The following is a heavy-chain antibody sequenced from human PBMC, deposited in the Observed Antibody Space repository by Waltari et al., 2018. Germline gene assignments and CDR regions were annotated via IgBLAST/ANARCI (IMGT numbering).Heavy chain of an antibody. J-gene: IGHJ4*02. Sequence: QVHLQQWGAGLLKPSETLSLTCAVYGGSFTDFYWNWIRQTPRKGLEWIGEINHRGSPNYNPSFQSRVTISIDSSKNQFSVNLKSVTAADTAIYYCARRKRGGWVRPFDSWGKGTLVTVSS. CDR3: ARRKRGGWVRPFDS. CDR1: GGSFTDFY. V-gene: IGHV4-34*02. D-gene: IGHD6-19*01. CDR2: INHRGSP.